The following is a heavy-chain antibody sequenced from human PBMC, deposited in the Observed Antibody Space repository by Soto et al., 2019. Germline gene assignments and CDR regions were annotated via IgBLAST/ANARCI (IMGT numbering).Heavy chain of an antibody. CDR1: GGSISSYY. J-gene: IGHJ5*02. V-gene: IGHV4-59*01. CDR2: IYYSGST. CDR3: ARYTGAHLLFWFDP. Sequence: SETLSLTCTVSGGSISSYYWSWIRQPPGKGLEWIGYIYYSGSTNYNPSLKSRVTISVDTSKNQFSLKLSSVTAADTAVYYCARYTGAHLLFWFDPWGQGTLVTVSS.